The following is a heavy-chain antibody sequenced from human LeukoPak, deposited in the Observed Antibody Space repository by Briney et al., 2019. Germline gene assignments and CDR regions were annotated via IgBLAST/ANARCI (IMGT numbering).Heavy chain of an antibody. Sequence: GASVTVSCKASGYTFTSYGISWVRQAPGQGLEWMGWISAYNGNTNYAQKLQGRVTMTTDTSTSTAYMELRSLRSDDTAVYYCARDSLLGGWLFLDYWGQGTLVTVSS. CDR3: ARDSLLGGWLFLDY. J-gene: IGHJ4*02. CDR2: ISAYNGNT. CDR1: GYTFTSYG. V-gene: IGHV1-18*01. D-gene: IGHD6-19*01.